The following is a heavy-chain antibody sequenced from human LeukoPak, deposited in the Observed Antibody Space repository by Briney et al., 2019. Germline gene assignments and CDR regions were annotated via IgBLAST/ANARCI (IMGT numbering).Heavy chain of an antibody. V-gene: IGHV1-18*01. CDR1: GYTFTSYG. D-gene: IGHD3-3*01. Sequence: ASVKVSCKASGYTFTSYGISWVRQAPGQGLEWMGWISAYNGDTDYAQELQGRVTMTTDTSTSTAYMELRSLRSDDTAVYYCARGFMANLEWLLSAWGQGTLVTVSS. CDR3: ARGFMANLEWLLSA. CDR2: ISAYNGDT. J-gene: IGHJ5*02.